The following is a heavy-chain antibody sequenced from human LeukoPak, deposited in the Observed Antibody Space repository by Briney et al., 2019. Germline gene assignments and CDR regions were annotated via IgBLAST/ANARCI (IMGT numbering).Heavy chain of an antibody. Sequence: PGGVLRLSCAASGFTFSSYSMNWVRQAPGKGLEWVSCISSSSSYIYYADSVKGRFTISRDNAKNSLYLQMNSLRVEDTAVYYCARAHNWKYGTFDYWGQGTLVTVSS. J-gene: IGHJ4*02. D-gene: IGHD1-7*01. V-gene: IGHV3-21*01. CDR3: ARAHNWKYGTFDY. CDR1: GFTFSSYS. CDR2: ISSSSSYI.